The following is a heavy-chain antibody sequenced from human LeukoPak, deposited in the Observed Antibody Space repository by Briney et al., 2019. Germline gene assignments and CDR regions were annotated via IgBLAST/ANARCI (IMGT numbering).Heavy chain of an antibody. D-gene: IGHD2-2*01. J-gene: IGHJ3*02. CDR2: IKHSGST. CDR1: GGSFSGYY. Sequence: SETLSLTCAVYGGSFSGYYWSWIRQPPGKGLEWIGEIKHSGSTNYNPSLKSRVTISVDTSKNQFSLKLSSVTAADTAVYYCKGDQLLWLTSLITSDDAFDIWGQGTMVTVSS. CDR3: KGDQLLWLTSLITSDDAFDI. V-gene: IGHV4-34*01.